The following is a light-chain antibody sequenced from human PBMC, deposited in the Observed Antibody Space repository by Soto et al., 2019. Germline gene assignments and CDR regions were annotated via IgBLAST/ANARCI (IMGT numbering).Light chain of an antibody. Sequence: DIQMTHSPSSLSASVGDRVTIACRASQSISTYLNWYLQKPGKAPELLIYAAASLQSGVPSRFSGSGSGTDFTLTIISLQPEDFATYYCQQSYSTPRTFGPGTKLEIK. V-gene: IGKV1-39*01. J-gene: IGKJ2*01. CDR1: QSISTY. CDR2: AAA. CDR3: QQSYSTPRT.